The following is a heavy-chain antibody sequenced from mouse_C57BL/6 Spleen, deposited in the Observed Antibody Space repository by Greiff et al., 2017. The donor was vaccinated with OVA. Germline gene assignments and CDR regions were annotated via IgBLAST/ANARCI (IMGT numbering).Heavy chain of an antibody. CDR1: GYTFTSYW. CDR3: ARSMGYGSRGEDY. D-gene: IGHD1-1*01. J-gene: IGHJ4*01. CDR2: IDPSDSYT. V-gene: IGHV1-50*01. Sequence: QVQLQQPGAELVKPGASVKLSCKASGYTFTSYWMQWVKQRPGQGLEWIGEIDPSDSYTNYNQKFKGKATLTVDTSSSTAYMQLSSLTSEDSAVYYCARSMGYGSRGEDYWGQGTSVTVSS.